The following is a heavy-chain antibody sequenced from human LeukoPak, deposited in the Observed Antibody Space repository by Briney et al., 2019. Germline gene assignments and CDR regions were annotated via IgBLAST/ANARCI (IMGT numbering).Heavy chain of an antibody. CDR2: ISGRGVST. J-gene: IGHJ4*02. CDR3: AKGRDYGDYGVDY. Sequence: GGSLRLSCAASGFTFSSYGMSWVRQAPGKGLEWVSAISGRGVSTYHADSVKGRFTISRDNSKNTLYLEMNTLRAEDTAVYYCAKGRDYGDYGVDYWGQGTLVTVSS. CDR1: GFTFSSYG. V-gene: IGHV3-23*01. D-gene: IGHD4-17*01.